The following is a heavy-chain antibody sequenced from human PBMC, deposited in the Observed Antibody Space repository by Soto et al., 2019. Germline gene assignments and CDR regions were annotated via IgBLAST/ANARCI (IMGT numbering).Heavy chain of an antibody. J-gene: IGHJ6*02. CDR1: GGSISSYY. Sequence: SSETLSLTCTVSGGSISSYYWSWIRQPAGKGLEWIGRIYTSGSTNYNPSLKSRVTMSVDTSKNQFSLKLSSVTAADTAVYYCAATAAGPFKYYYYGMDVWGQGTTVTVSS. CDR3: AATAAGPFKYYYYGMDV. D-gene: IGHD6-13*01. CDR2: IYTSGST. V-gene: IGHV4-4*07.